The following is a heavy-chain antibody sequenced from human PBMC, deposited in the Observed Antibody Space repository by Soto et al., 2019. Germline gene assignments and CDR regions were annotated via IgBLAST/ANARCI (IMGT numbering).Heavy chain of an antibody. CDR2: ISAYNGNT. D-gene: IGHD2-2*01. CDR3: ARDRGSVEQLLWTMIAFDI. V-gene: IGHV1-18*01. J-gene: IGHJ3*02. Sequence: QVQLVQSGAEVKKPGASVKVSCKASGYTFTSYGISWVRQAPGQGLEWMGWISAYNGNTNYAQKLQGRVTMTTDTSTSTAYMELRSLRSDDTAVYYCARDRGSVEQLLWTMIAFDIWGQGTMVTVSS. CDR1: GYTFTSYG.